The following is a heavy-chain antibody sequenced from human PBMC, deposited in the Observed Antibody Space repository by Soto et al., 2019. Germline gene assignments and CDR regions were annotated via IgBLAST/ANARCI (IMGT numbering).Heavy chain of an antibody. D-gene: IGHD5-18*01. J-gene: IGHJ6*02. CDR3: ARGAFGYSYGYYYYYGMDV. CDR2: MNPNSGNT. V-gene: IGHV1-8*01. Sequence: ASVKVSCKASGYTFTSYDINWVRQATGQGLEWMGWMNPNSGNTGYAQKFQGRVTMTRNTSISTAYMELSSLRSEDTAVYYCARGAFGYSYGYYYYYGMDVWGQGTTVTVS. CDR1: GYTFTSYD.